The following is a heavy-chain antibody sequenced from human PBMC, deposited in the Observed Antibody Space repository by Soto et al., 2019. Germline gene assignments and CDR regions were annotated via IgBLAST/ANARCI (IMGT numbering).Heavy chain of an antibody. CDR2: IKSKHDGGAA. V-gene: IGHV3-15*01. CDR1: GFMFSSAW. CDR3: VEGWNDF. D-gene: IGHD1-1*01. Sequence: EVQVVESGGDLVEPGGSLRLSCVTSGFMFSSAWMSWVRQGPGKGLEWVARIKSKHDGGAADYAAPVNGRFSISRDDSKRTVYLQMNSLRAEDTALYYCVEGWNDFWGQGTLVTVSS. J-gene: IGHJ4*02.